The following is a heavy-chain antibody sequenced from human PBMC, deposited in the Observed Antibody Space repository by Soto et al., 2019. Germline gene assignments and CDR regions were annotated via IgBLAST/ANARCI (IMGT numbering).Heavy chain of an antibody. CDR1: GYSFTSYN. CDR2: SNSNSGNS. J-gene: IGHJ4*02. CDR3: VLLGVFDQ. V-gene: IGHV1-8*01. D-gene: IGHD3-3*01. Sequence: XSVKGACEASGYSFTSYNINWVRQAPGQGLEWVAGSNSNSGNSDHAQKFQCRLTVTRDTSISTAYMELSSLRSDDTDVYYCVLLGVFDQWGPGTLVTVSS.